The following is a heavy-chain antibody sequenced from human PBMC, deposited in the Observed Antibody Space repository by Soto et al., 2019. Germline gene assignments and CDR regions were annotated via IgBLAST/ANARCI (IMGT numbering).Heavy chain of an antibody. CDR3: AHSWGGYSYGYYFDY. D-gene: IGHD5-18*01. Sequence: QITLKESGPTLVKPTQTLTLTCTFSGFSLSTSGVGVGWIRQPPGKALEWLALIYWDDDKRYSPSLKSRLTITKDTSRNQVVLTMTNMDPVDTATYYCAHSWGGYSYGYYFDYWGQGTLVTVSS. V-gene: IGHV2-5*02. J-gene: IGHJ4*02. CDR2: IYWDDDK. CDR1: GFSLSTSGVG.